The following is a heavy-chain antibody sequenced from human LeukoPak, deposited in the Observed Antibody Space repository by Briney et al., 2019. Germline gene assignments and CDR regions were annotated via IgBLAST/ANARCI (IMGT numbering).Heavy chain of an antibody. J-gene: IGHJ5*02. D-gene: IGHD4-17*01. Sequence: HPGGSLRLSCAASGFTFSSYGMHWVRQAPGKGLEWVAVIWYDGSNKYYADSVKGRFTISRDNSKNTLYLQMNSLRAEDTAVYYCAKDLQRDYGGYGWFDPWGQGTLVTVSS. CDR2: IWYDGSNK. CDR1: GFTFSSYG. CDR3: AKDLQRDYGGYGWFDP. V-gene: IGHV3-33*06.